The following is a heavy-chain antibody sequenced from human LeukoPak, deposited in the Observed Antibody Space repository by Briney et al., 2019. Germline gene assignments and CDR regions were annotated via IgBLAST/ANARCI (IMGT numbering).Heavy chain of an antibody. CDR1: GFTFNTHV. J-gene: IGHJ6*02. D-gene: IGHD3-16*01. CDR2: IGIGYNI. V-gene: IGHV3-21*05. Sequence: GSLRLSCAASGFTFNTHVMTWVRQAPGKGLEWVSYIGIGYNILYADSVKGRFTISRDNAKNSLYLQMNSLRAEDTAFYYCARDLGHSYAMDVWGQGTTVTVSS. CDR3: ARDLGHSYAMDV.